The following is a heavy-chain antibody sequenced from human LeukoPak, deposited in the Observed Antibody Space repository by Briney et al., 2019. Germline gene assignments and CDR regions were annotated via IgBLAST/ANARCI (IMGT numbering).Heavy chain of an antibody. CDR2: INHSGST. V-gene: IGHV4-34*01. CDR1: GGSFGGYY. D-gene: IGHD6-6*01. CDR3: ARRGRGRIAARGVGYNWFDP. Sequence: SETLSLTCAVYGGSFGGYYWSWIRQPPGKGLEWIGEINHSGSTNYNPSLKSRVTISVDTSKNQFPLKLSSVTAADTAVYYCARRGRGRIAARGVGYNWFDPWGQGTLVTVSS. J-gene: IGHJ5*02.